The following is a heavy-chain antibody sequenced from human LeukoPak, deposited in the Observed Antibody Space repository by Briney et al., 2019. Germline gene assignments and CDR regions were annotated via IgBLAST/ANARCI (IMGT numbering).Heavy chain of an antibody. J-gene: IGHJ4*02. CDR1: GGSISSSSYY. D-gene: IGHD5-12*01. Sequence: SETLSLTCTVSGGSISSSSYYWGWIRQPPGKGLEWIGSIYYSGSTYYNPSLKSRVTISVDTSKNQFSLKLSSVTAADTAVYYCARRGGYTSPFDYWGQGTLVTVS. CDR2: IYYSGST. CDR3: ARRGGYTSPFDY. V-gene: IGHV4-39*01.